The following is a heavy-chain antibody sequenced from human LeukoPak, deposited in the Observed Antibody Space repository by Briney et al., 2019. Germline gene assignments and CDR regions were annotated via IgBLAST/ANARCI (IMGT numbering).Heavy chain of an antibody. Sequence: GGSLRLSCAASGFTLSNAWMGWVRQAPGKGLEWVGRVKSKTDGGTTDYAAPVKGRFTISRDDSKNTLYLQMNSLKTEDTAVYYCTTPVDTAMVYFDYWGQGTLVTVSS. D-gene: IGHD5-18*01. CDR2: VKSKTDGGTT. J-gene: IGHJ4*02. CDR1: GFTLSNAW. V-gene: IGHV3-15*01. CDR3: TTPVDTAMVYFDY.